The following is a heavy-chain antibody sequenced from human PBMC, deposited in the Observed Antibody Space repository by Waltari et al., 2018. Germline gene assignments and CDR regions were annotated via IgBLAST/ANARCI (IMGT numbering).Heavy chain of an antibody. CDR3: ARGNFWSGYELGY. Sequence: QVQLQESGPGLVKPSETLSLTCTVSGGSISSYYWSWIRQPPGKGLDWIGYIYYSGSTNYNPSLKSRVTISVDTSKNQFSLKLSSVTAADTAVYYCARGNFWSGYELGYWGQGTLVTVSS. V-gene: IGHV4-59*01. D-gene: IGHD3-3*01. J-gene: IGHJ4*02. CDR1: GGSISSYY. CDR2: IYYSGST.